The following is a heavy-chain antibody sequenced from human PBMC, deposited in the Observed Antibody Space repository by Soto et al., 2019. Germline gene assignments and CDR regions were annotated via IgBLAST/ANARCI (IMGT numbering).Heavy chain of an antibody. J-gene: IGHJ5*02. CDR1: GYNFNIYG. V-gene: IGHV1-18*01. D-gene: IGHD3-3*01. CDR2: ISAYDGKT. Sequence: ASVKVPFKASGYNFNIYGINWVRQAPGQGLEVMGWISAYDGKTTYAEKFQGRVTMTTDASTSTAYMELRSLRSDDTAVYYCARDPHEYWTSYWFDPWGQGTLVTVSS. CDR3: ARDPHEYWTSYWFDP.